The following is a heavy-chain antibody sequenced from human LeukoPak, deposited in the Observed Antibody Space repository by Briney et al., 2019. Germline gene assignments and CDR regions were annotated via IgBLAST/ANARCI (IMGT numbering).Heavy chain of an antibody. D-gene: IGHD6-13*01. CDR3: ARAGSIAVAGMQGAFDI. J-gene: IGHJ3*02. V-gene: IGHV4-59*01. CDR2: IYYGGST. Sequence: PSETLSLTCSVSGGSISSYYWSWIRQAPGKGLEWGGDIYYGGSTNYNPSLKSRVTISVDTSKNQFSLKLSSVTAADTAVYYCARAGSIAVAGMQGAFDIWGQGTMVTVSS. CDR1: GGSISSYY.